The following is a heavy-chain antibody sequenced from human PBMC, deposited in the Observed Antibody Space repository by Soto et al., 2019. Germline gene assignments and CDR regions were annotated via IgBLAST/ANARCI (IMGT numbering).Heavy chain of an antibody. CDR2: ISGASKTI. CDR1: GFTFSSHS. V-gene: IGHV3-48*02. CDR3: ARDGRQGYDMDV. Sequence: EVQLVESGGGLVQPGGSLRLSCAVSGFTFSSHSMNWVRQAPGKGLEWVSYISGASKTIYYADSLKGRFTISRDNAKNSLYLQMNSLRDEDTAVYYCARDGRQGYDMDVWGHGTTVTVSS. J-gene: IGHJ6*02.